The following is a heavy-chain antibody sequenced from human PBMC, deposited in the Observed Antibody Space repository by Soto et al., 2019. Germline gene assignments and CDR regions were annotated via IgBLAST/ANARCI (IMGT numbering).Heavy chain of an antibody. CDR1: GGSISSYQ. V-gene: IGHV4-59*01. Sequence: PSETLSLTCTVSGGSISSYQWSWIRQPPGKGLEWIGYINYSGNTNYNPSLKSRVTIAVDTPKNQFSLKLSSVTAADTAVYYCARDYSSSWYGSFDPWGQGTLVTVSS. CDR3: ARDYSSSWYGSFDP. D-gene: IGHD6-13*01. CDR2: INYSGNT. J-gene: IGHJ5*02.